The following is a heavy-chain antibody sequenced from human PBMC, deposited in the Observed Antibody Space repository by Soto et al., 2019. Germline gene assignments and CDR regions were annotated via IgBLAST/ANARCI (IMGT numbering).Heavy chain of an antibody. CDR2: IIPIFGTT. V-gene: IGHV1-69*13. D-gene: IGHD4-4*01. J-gene: IGHJ6*02. CDR1: GGTFSSYA. Sequence: SVKVSCKASGGTFSSYAISWVRQAPGQGLEWMGGIIPIFGTTTYAHKFQGRATITADESTSTVYMELSSLRGEDTAVYYCARGALTTLAYYYGMDVWGQGTTVTVSS. CDR3: ARGALTTLAYYYGMDV.